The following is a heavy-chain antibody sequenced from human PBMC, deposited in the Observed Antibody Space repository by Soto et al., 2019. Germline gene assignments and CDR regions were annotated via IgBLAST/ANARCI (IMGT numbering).Heavy chain of an antibody. CDR3: AVGEETGTPYFGN. V-gene: IGHV3-21*01. J-gene: IGHJ4*02. D-gene: IGHD1-7*01. CDR2: ISSSSSFI. CDR1: GFTFSSYS. Sequence: GGSLRLSCTSSGFTFSSYSMNWVRRAPGKGLEWVSSISSSSSFIYSAGSVKGRFTISRDNAKNSLYLQMNSLRAEDTAVYYCAVGEETGTPYFGNWGQGTLVTVSS.